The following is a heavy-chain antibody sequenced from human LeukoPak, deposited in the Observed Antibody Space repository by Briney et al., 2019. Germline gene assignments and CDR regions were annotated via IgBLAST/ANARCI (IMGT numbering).Heavy chain of an antibody. J-gene: IGHJ4*02. Sequence: PGGSLRLSCAASGFTVSSDYMSWVRQAPGKGLEWVSAISGSGGSTYYADSVKGRFTISRDNSKNTLYLQMNSLRAEDTAVYYCAKQGYSSGWYGVDYWGQGTLVTVSS. CDR3: AKQGYSSGWYGVDY. CDR2: ISGSGGST. D-gene: IGHD6-19*01. V-gene: IGHV3-23*01. CDR1: GFTVSSDY.